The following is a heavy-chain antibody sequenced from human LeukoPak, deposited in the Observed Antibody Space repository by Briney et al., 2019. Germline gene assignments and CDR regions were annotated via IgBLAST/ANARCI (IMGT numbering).Heavy chain of an antibody. CDR2: ISDDGSNK. Sequence: GGSLRLSCAASGFTFSSYAMHWVRQAPGKGLEWVAVISDDGSNKYYADSVKGRFTISRDNSKNTLYLQMNSLRAEDTAVYYCARAGGYSYGYDYYYGMDVWGQGTTVTVSS. V-gene: IGHV3-30*04. CDR1: GFTFSSYA. D-gene: IGHD5-18*01. J-gene: IGHJ6*02. CDR3: ARAGGYSYGYDYYYGMDV.